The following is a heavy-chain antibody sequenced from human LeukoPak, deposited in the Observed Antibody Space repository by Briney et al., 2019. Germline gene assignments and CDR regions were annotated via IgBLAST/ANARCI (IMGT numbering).Heavy chain of an antibody. CDR2: IYYSGST. CDR1: GGSISSYY. D-gene: IGHD3-22*01. V-gene: IGHV4-59*01. J-gene: IGHJ4*02. CDR3: ARGATYYYDSSGYYWDY. Sequence: SETLSLTCTVSGGSISSYYWSWIRQPPGKGLEWIGYIYYSGSTNYNPSLKSRVTISVDTSKNQFSLKLSSVTAAETAVYYCARGATYYYDSSGYYWDYWGQGTLVTVSS.